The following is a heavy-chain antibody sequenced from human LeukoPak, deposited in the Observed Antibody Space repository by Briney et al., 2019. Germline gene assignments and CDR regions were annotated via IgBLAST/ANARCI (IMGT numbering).Heavy chain of an antibody. CDR2: VSYRGST. D-gene: IGHD6-19*01. J-gene: IGHJ4*02. CDR1: DGSISSYY. CDR3: ARKFGTGWFFDY. V-gene: IGHV4-59*01. Sequence: SETLSLTCTVSDGSISSYYWRWIRQPPGEGVEWIGYVSYRGSTNYDPSLKSRVTISVDTSKNQFSLKLSSVTAADTAVYYCARKFGTGWFFDYWGRGTLVTVSS.